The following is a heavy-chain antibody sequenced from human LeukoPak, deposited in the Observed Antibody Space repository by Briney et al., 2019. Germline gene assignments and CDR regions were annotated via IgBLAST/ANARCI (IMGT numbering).Heavy chain of an antibody. J-gene: IGHJ4*02. Sequence: KASETLSLTYTVSRGSVSSSTYYWSWVRQPPGKGLEWIASIYYTGSTYYNPSLKSRVTISLDMSKNEFFLTMTSATAADTAVYFCMAEKNGSPHYWGQGTQVTVSS. D-gene: IGHD2-8*01. CDR2: IYYTGST. CDR3: MAEKNGSPHY. V-gene: IGHV4-39*07. CDR1: RGSVSSSTYY.